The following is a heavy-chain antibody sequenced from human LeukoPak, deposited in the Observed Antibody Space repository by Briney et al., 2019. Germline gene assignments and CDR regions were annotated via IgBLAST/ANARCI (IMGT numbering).Heavy chain of an antibody. D-gene: IGHD3-10*01. CDR3: ARDTYYYGSGSD. V-gene: IGHV4-39*07. CDR2: INHSGST. CDR1: GGSISSSSYY. J-gene: IGHJ4*02. Sequence: SETLSLTCTVSGGSISSSSYYWSWIRQPPGKGLEWIGEINHSGSTNYNPSLKSRVTISVDTSKNQFSLKLSSVTAADTAVYYCARDTYYYGSGSDWGQGTLVTVSS.